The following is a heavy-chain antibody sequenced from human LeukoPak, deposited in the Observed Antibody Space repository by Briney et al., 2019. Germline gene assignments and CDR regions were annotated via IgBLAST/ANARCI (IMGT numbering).Heavy chain of an antibody. CDR3: AIGGYYDSSSAYYDF. CDR1: GGSISSGDYY. J-gene: IGHJ4*02. V-gene: IGHV4-30-4*01. Sequence: PSETLSLTCTVSGGSISSGDYYWSWIRQPPGKGLEWIGYIYYSGSTYYNPSLKSRVTISVDTSKNQFSLKLTSVAAADTAVYYCAIGGYYDSSSAYYDFWGQGTLVTVSS. CDR2: IYYSGST. D-gene: IGHD3-22*01.